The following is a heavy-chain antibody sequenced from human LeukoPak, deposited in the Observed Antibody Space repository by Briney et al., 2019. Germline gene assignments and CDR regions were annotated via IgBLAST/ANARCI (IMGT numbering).Heavy chain of an antibody. J-gene: IGHJ4*02. CDR1: DFTFSNYY. D-gene: IGHD6-19*01. V-gene: IGHV3-11*01. CDR3: ASGTLLAVATLDS. CDR2: IYSSGNTI. Sequence: GGSLRLSCAASDFTFSNYYMTWIRQAPGKGLEWLSYIYSSGNTIYYADSVKGRFRISRDNDKNSVLLEMNSLSDDNTAMYYWASGTLLAVATLDSSGQGTLVTVSS.